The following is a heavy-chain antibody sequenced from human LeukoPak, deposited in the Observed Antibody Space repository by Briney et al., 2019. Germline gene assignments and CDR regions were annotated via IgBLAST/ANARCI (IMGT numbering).Heavy chain of an antibody. D-gene: IGHD3-9*01. CDR3: ARLSRPILGGYYGWYFDL. CDR2: IDYSGGT. CDR1: GGSITSYY. Sequence: SETLSLTCTVSGGSITSYYWSWIRQPPGKGGKWRGDIDYSGGTNYNPSLKSRVTISVDTSKNQFSLKLTSVTAADTAVHYCARLSRPILGGYYGWYFDLWGGGTLVTVSS. J-gene: IGHJ2*01. V-gene: IGHV4-59*08.